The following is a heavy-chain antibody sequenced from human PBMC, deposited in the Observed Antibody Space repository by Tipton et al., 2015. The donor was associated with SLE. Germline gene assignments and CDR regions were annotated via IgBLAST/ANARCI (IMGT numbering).Heavy chain of an antibody. D-gene: IGHD2-21*01. CDR2: IYSDGSV. V-gene: IGHV3-66*01. CDR3: ARDLGHIGMDV. CDR1: GFTVSTKY. Sequence: SLRLSCVASGFTVSTKYMSWVRQAPGKGLEWVSVIYSDGSVYYADSVTGRFIISRDSFKNTLYLQMNSLRAEDTAVYYCARDLGHIGMDVWGQGTTVTVAS. J-gene: IGHJ6*02.